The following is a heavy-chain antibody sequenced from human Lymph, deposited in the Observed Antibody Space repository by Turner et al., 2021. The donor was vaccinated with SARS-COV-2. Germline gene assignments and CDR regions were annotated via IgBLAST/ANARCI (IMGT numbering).Heavy chain of an antibody. CDR3: ARETVNNWVDP. Sequence: QAQLQESGPRLVKPLETLSFPCTVSGGSMNSNYWSWIRQPPGKRLEWIGYIYDRGSTNYNPSLKSRVTISVDTSKNQFSLKLTSVTAADTAIYYCARETVNNWVDPWGQGILVTVSS. J-gene: IGHJ5*02. CDR1: GGSMNSNY. CDR2: IYDRGST. V-gene: IGHV4-59*01. D-gene: IGHD2-21*02.